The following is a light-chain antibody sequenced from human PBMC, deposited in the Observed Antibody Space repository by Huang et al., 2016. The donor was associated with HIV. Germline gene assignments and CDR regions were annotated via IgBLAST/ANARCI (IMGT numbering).Light chain of an antibody. CDR3: QQYDSSPWT. CDR1: QSVSSTY. CDR2: GAS. Sequence: IVLTQSPGTLSLSPGERATLSCRASQSVSSTYLAWYQHKPGQAPRLLFYGASSRATGIPDRFRGSGSVTDFTLTISRLEPEDLAVYYCQQYDSSPWTFGQGTKVEIK. J-gene: IGKJ1*01. V-gene: IGKV3-20*01.